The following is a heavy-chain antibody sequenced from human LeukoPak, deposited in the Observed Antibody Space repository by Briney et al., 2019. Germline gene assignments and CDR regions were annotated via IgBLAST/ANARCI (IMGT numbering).Heavy chain of an antibody. CDR1: GLTFTSYV. Sequence: GGSLRLSCAASGLTFTSYVMSWVRQAPGKGLERVSGISSGGGTTSYADSVKGRFTIFRDNSQNILYLQMNSLRADDTAIYYCARGGVARPFDYWGQGTLVTVSP. V-gene: IGHV3-23*01. J-gene: IGHJ4*02. CDR3: ARGGVARPFDY. CDR2: ISSGGGTT. D-gene: IGHD3-3*01.